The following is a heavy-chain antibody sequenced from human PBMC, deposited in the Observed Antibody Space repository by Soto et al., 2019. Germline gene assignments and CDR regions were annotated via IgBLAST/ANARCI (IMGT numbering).Heavy chain of an antibody. J-gene: IGHJ4*02. CDR3: ARAGGLGAVAADY. CDR1: GGSISSNDYY. CDR2: IYHSGST. V-gene: IGHV4-39*07. Sequence: PSETLSLTCTVSGGSISSNDYYWDWIRQSPGKGLEWIGYIYHSGSTYYNPSLKSRVTISVDRSKNQFSLKLSSVTAADTAVYYCARAGGLGAVAADYWGQGTLVTVSS. D-gene: IGHD6-19*01.